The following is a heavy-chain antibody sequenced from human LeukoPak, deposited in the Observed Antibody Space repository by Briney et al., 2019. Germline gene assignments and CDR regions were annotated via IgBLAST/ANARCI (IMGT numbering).Heavy chain of an antibody. D-gene: IGHD5-18*01. CDR2: ISGSAHKI. Sequence: GGSLRLSCAASQFTFSNYAVSWVRRAPEKGLDWVSVISGSAHKIRYADSVKGRFTISRDNSENIVYLQMNNLRAEDTAVYYCAGRVTGYSSGYVYWGQGTLVTVSS. V-gene: IGHV3-23*01. CDR3: AGRVTGYSSGYVY. J-gene: IGHJ4*02. CDR1: QFTFSNYA.